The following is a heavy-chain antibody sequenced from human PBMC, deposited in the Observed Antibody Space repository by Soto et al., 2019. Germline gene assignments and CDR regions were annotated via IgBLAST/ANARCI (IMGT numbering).Heavy chain of an antibody. D-gene: IGHD3-3*01. CDR2: IWYDGSNK. V-gene: IGHV3-33*01. CDR1: GFTFSIYG. CDR3: ARDPYDFWSGYYVY. Sequence: GGSLRLSCAASGFTFSIYGMHWFRQAPGKGLEWVAVIWYDGSNKYYADSVKGRFTISRDNSKNTLYLQMNSLRAEDTAVYYCARDPYDFWSGYYVYWGQGTLVTVSS. J-gene: IGHJ4*02.